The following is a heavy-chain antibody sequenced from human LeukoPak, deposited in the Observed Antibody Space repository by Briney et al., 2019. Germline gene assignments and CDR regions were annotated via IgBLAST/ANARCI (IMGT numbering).Heavy chain of an antibody. CDR1: GFTFSSYA. J-gene: IGHJ5*02. CDR3: ARSLELGITIYP. CDR2: LSYDGSNK. V-gene: IGHV3-30-3*01. Sequence: PGGSLRLSCAASGFTFSSYATHWVRQAPGKWLEWVAVLSYDGSNKYYADSVKGRFTISRDNSKNTVYLQMNSLRAEDTAVYYCARSLELGITIYPWGQGTLVTVSS. D-gene: IGHD3-3*01.